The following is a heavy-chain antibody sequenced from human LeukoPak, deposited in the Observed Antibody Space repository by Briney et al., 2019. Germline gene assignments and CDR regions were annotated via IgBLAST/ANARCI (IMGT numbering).Heavy chain of an antibody. V-gene: IGHV3-30*02. Sequence: GGSLRLSCAASGFTFSSYAMSWVRQAPGKGLEWVAFIRYDGSNKYYADSVKGRFTISRDNSKNTLYLQMNSLRAEDTAVYYCAKDVAAARPDAFDIWGQGTMVTVSS. CDR1: GFTFSSYA. J-gene: IGHJ3*02. D-gene: IGHD6-13*01. CDR3: AKDVAAARPDAFDI. CDR2: IRYDGSNK.